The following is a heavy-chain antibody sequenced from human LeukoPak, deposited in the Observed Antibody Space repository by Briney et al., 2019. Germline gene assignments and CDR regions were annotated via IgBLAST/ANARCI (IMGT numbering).Heavy chain of an antibody. Sequence: SETLSLTCTVSGGSISSYYWSWIRQPPGKGLEWIGYIYYSGSTNYNPSPKSRVTISVDTSKNQFSLNLSSVTAADTAVYYCARESHSLNPYGMDVWGQGTTVTVSS. D-gene: IGHD5-18*01. J-gene: IGHJ6*02. V-gene: IGHV4-59*01. CDR2: IYYSGST. CDR3: ARESHSLNPYGMDV. CDR1: GGSISSYY.